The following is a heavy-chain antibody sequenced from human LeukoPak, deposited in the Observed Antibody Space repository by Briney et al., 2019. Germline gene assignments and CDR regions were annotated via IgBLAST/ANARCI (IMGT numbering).Heavy chain of an antibody. CDR2: ISYDGSNK. CDR3: APTGDFWSGYYPLGMDV. V-gene: IGHV3-30*03. Sequence: PGGSLRLSCAASGFTFSSYGMHWVRQAPGKGLEWVAVISYDGSNKYYADSVKGRFTISRDNSKNTLYLQMNSLRAEDTAVYYCAPTGDFWSGYYPLGMDVWGQGTTVTVSS. J-gene: IGHJ6*02. D-gene: IGHD3-3*01. CDR1: GFTFSSYG.